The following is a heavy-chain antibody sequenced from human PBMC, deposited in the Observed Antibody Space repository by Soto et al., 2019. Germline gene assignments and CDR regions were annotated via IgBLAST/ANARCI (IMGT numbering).Heavy chain of an antibody. J-gene: IGHJ4*02. D-gene: IGHD6-13*01. CDR3: AAQRSYSSSWYMGVDY. CDR2: IYYSGST. V-gene: IGHV4-30-4*01. Sequence: SETLSLTCTVSGGSISSGDYYWSWIRQPPGKGLEWIGYIYYSGSTYYNPSLKSRVTISVDTSKNQFSLKLSSVTAADTAVYYCAAQRSYSSSWYMGVDYWGKGTLVTVS. CDR1: GGSISSGDYY.